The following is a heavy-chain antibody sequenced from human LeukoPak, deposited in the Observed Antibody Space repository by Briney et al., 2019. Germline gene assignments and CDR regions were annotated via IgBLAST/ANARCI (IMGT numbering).Heavy chain of an antibody. J-gene: IGHJ5*02. CDR2: INSDGSST. Sequence: PGGSLRLSCAASGFTFSSYAMSWVRQAPGKGLEWVSRINSDGSSTSYADSVKGRFTISRDNAKNTLYLQMNSLRAEDTAVHYCARALAVAGTGGFDPWGQGTLVTVSS. D-gene: IGHD6-19*01. CDR1: GFTFSSYA. CDR3: ARALAVAGTGGFDP. V-gene: IGHV3-74*01.